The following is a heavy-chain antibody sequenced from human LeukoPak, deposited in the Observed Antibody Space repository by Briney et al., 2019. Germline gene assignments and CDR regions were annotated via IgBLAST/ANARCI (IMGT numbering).Heavy chain of an antibody. J-gene: IGHJ4*02. CDR1: GFTFSSYS. V-gene: IGHV3-48*01. CDR2: ISSSSSTI. CDR3: ARGGDYGDYGISFDY. Sequence: GGSLRLSCAASGFTFSSYSMNWVRQAPGEGLEWVSYISSSSSTIYYADSVKGRFTISRDNAKNSLYLQMNSLRAEDTAVYYCARGGDYGDYGISFDYWGQGTLVTVSS. D-gene: IGHD4-17*01.